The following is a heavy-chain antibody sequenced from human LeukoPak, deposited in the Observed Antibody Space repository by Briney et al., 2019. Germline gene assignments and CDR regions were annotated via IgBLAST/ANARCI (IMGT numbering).Heavy chain of an antibody. CDR3: TKATTRRVPAATIDS. Sequence: GGSLRLSCAASGFTFDDYGMSWVRQVPGKGLEWVSSITWHGRSTAYADSVRGRFTISRDNAKYSLYLQMNSLRPEDTAFYYCTKATTRRVPAATIDSWGQGTLVTVSS. CDR1: GFTFDDYG. V-gene: IGHV3-20*04. J-gene: IGHJ4*02. D-gene: IGHD6-13*01. CDR2: ITWHGRST.